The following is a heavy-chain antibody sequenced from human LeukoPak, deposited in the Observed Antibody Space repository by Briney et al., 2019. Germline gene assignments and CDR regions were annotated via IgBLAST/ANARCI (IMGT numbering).Heavy chain of an antibody. CDR1: GFTFSSYA. CDR2: ISYDGSNK. J-gene: IGHJ4*02. CDR3: ASHLDGSGSED. Sequence: GRSLRLSCAASGFTFSSYAMHWVRQAPGKGLEWVAVISYDGSNKYYADSVKGRFTISRDNSKNTLYLQMNSLRAEDTAVYYCASHLDGSGSEDWGQGTLVTVSS. V-gene: IGHV3-30-3*01. D-gene: IGHD3-10*01.